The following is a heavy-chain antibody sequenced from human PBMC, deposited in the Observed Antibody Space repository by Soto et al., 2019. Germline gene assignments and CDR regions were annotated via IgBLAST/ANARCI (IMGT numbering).Heavy chain of an antibody. CDR2: IYYSGST. CDR1: GGSISSGGYY. Sequence: PSETLSLTCTVSGGSISSGGYYWSWIRQHPGKGLEWIGYIYYSGSTYYNPSLKSRVTISVDTSKNQFSLKLSSVTAADTAVYYCARLSVSMVFIDPWDPGPLLAV. V-gene: IGHV4-31*03. CDR3: ARLSVSMVFIDP. J-gene: IGHJ5*02. D-gene: IGHD3-10*01.